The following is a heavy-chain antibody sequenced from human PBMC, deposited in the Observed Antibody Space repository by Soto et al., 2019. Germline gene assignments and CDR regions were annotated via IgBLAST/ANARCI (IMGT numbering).Heavy chain of an antibody. D-gene: IGHD3-10*01. J-gene: IGHJ4*02. V-gene: IGHV4-4*02. CDR2: IYHSGST. CDR1: SGSISSSNW. Sequence: QVQLQESGPGLVKPSGTLSLTCAVSSGSISSSNWWSWVRQPPGKGLEWIGEIYHSGSTNYNPSLKSLVTISVDKSKNQFSLKLSSVTAADTAVYYCARALGYYYGSGSYYGGIDYWGQGTMVTVSS. CDR3: ARALGYYYGSGSYYGGIDY.